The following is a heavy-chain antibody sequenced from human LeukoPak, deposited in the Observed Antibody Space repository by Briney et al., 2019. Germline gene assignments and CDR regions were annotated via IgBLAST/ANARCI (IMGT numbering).Heavy chain of an antibody. Sequence: PGGSLRLSCAASGFTFSSYAMNWVRQAPGKGLEWVSTISGSGGSTYYADSVKGRITISRDNSKNTLYLQMNSLRAGDTAVYYCTRGSYYYGLGWGQGTLVTVSS. J-gene: IGHJ4*02. D-gene: IGHD3-10*01. CDR3: TRGSYYYGLG. CDR2: ISGSGGST. CDR1: GFTFSSYA. V-gene: IGHV3-23*01.